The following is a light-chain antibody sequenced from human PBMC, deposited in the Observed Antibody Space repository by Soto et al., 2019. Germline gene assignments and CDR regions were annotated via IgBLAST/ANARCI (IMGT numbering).Light chain of an antibody. CDR2: DVS. CDR1: QDIKNY. Sequence: DIQMIQSPSSLSASVGDRVTITCQASQDIKNYLNWYQQKPGKAPKLLIYDVSNLETGVPSRFSGSGSGTHFSLTISSLQPEDVATDYCQHYDHLPPLTFGGGTRVQIK. J-gene: IGKJ4*01. CDR3: QHYDHLPPLT. V-gene: IGKV1-33*01.